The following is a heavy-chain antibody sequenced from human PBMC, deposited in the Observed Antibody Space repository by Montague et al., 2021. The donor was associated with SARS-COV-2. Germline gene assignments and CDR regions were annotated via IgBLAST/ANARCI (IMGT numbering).Heavy chain of an antibody. D-gene: IGHD2-21*02. J-gene: IGHJ4*02. CDR2: MHDSGKA. CDR1: DGSIRRYY. Sequence: SETRSLTCTVSDGSIRRYYWNWMRQPPGKGLEWIGYMHDSGKAKYNPSLRSRVTLMVDASRNQFSLELSSVTAADTAMYYCTRLPRGSVTCCYFDDWAQGTLVTVSS. CDR3: TRLPRGSVTCCYFDD. V-gene: IGHV4-59*08.